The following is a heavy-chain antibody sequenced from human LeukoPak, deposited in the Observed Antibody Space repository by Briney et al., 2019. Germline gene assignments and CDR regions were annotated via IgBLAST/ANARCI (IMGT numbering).Heavy chain of an antibody. V-gene: IGHV3-30*18. CDR2: ISYDGSSQ. CDR3: AKGQSGSYYVAYFDH. Sequence: GGSLRLSCAASAFTFSTYGMHWVRQVAGKGLEWVAFISYDGSSQFYADSVKGRFTLSRDNSKNMLYLQMNSLRAEDTAVYHCAKGQSGSYYVAYFDHWGREPWSPSPQ. J-gene: IGHJ4*02. D-gene: IGHD1-26*01. CDR1: AFTFSTYG.